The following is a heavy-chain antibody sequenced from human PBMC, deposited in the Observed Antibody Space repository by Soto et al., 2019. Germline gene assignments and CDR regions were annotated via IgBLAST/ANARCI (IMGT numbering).Heavy chain of an antibody. D-gene: IGHD6-13*01. CDR2: ISWNSGSI. CDR1: GFTFDDYA. Sequence: DVQLVESGGGLVQPGRSLRLSCAASGFTFDDYAMHWVRQAPGKGLEWVSGISWNSGSIGYADSVKGRFTISRDNAKNSLYLQMNSLRAEDTALYYCAKDMSQYSSSWYGFDLWGRGTLVTVSS. V-gene: IGHV3-9*01. J-gene: IGHJ2*01. CDR3: AKDMSQYSSSWYGFDL.